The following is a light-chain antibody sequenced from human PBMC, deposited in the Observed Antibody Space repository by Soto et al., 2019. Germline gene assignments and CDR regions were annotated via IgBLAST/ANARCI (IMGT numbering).Light chain of an antibody. V-gene: IGKV3-11*01. CDR3: QQRSSWPRIT. CDR1: QSVRSY. CDR2: DAS. J-gene: IGKJ5*01. Sequence: PATLSLSPGERATLSCRASQSVRSYLAWYQQKPGQAPRLLIYDASNRAPGIPARFSGSGSGTDFTLTISSLEPDDFAVYYCQQRSSWPRITFGQGTRLDIK.